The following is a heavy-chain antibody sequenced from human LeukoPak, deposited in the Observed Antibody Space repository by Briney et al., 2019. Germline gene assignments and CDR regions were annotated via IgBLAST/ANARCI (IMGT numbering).Heavy chain of an antibody. CDR3: ARDEVIAAAGTLYYYYGMDV. CDR1: GGSISSGGYY. V-gene: IGHV4-31*03. Sequence: PSETLSLTCTVSGGSISSGGYYWSWIRQHPGKGLEWIGYIYYSGSTYYNPSLKSRVTISVDTSKNQFSLKLSSVTAADTAVYYCARDEVIAAAGTLYYYYGMDVWGQGTTVTVSS. D-gene: IGHD6-13*01. J-gene: IGHJ6*02. CDR2: IYYSGST.